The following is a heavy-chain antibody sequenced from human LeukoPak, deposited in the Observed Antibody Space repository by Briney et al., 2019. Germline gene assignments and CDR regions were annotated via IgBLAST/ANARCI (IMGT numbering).Heavy chain of an antibody. Sequence: ASVKVSCKASGGTFSSYAISRVRQAPGQGLEWMGGIIPIFGTANYAQKFQGRVTITADESTSTAYMELSSLRSEDTAVYYCASHMSVTYNFDYWGQGTLVTVSS. V-gene: IGHV1-69*01. CDR1: GGTFSSYA. D-gene: IGHD4-17*01. CDR2: IIPIFGTA. CDR3: ASHMSVTYNFDY. J-gene: IGHJ4*02.